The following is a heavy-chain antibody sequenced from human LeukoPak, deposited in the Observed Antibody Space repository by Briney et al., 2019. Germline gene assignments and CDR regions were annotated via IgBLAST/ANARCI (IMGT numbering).Heavy chain of an antibody. CDR3: ARHYGSNCSGGSCYHNWFDP. CDR2: IDPSDSYT. Sequence: GESLKISCKGSGYSFTSYWISWVRQMPGKGLERMGRIDPSDSYTNYSPSFQGHVTISADKSISTAYLQWSSLKASDTAMYYCARHYGSNCSGGSCYHNWFDPWGQGTLVTVSS. D-gene: IGHD2-15*01. CDR1: GYSFTSYW. J-gene: IGHJ5*02. V-gene: IGHV5-10-1*01.